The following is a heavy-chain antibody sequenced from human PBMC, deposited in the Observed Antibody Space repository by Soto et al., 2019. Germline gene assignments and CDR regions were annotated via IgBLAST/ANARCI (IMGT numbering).Heavy chain of an antibody. V-gene: IGHV4-31*03. CDR3: GRDGPPSSGSSCSGVDY. CDR1: GGSISSGGYY. D-gene: IGHD1-26*01. J-gene: IGHJ4*02. CDR2: IYYSGST. Sequence: QVQLQESGPGLVKPSQTLSLTCTVSGGSISSGGYYWSWIRQHPGKGLEWIGYIYYSGSTYYNPSLKSRFTISVDTSKNQFSLKLSSVTAADTAVYYCGRDGPPSSGSSCSGVDYGGQGTLVTVSS.